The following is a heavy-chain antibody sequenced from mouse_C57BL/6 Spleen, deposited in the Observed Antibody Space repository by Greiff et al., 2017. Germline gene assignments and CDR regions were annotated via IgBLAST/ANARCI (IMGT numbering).Heavy chain of an antibody. CDR2: IDPSDSYT. V-gene: IGHV1-50*01. J-gene: IGHJ4*01. D-gene: IGHD2-1*01. CDR3: ARGGNYYSMDY. Sequence: QVQLQQPGAELVKPGASVKLSCKASGYTFTSYWMQWVKQRPGQGLEWIGEIDPSDSYTNYNQKFKGKATLTVDTSSITSYMQLSSLTSEDSAVYYCARGGNYYSMDYWGQGTSVTVSS. CDR1: GYTFTSYW.